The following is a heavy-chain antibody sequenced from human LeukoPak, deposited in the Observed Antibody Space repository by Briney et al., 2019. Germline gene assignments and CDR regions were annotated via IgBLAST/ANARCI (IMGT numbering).Heavy chain of an antibody. J-gene: IGHJ4*02. Sequence: GGSLRLSCAASGFSFSSYWMHWVRQAPGKGLVWVSRINSDGSSTSYADSVRGRFTVSRDNAKNTLFLQMNSLRAEDTAVYYCARILNTQNYYDSRSGIDYWGQGTLVTVSS. CDR3: ARILNTQNYYDSRSGIDY. D-gene: IGHD3-22*01. CDR1: GFSFSSYW. V-gene: IGHV3-74*01. CDR2: INSDGSST.